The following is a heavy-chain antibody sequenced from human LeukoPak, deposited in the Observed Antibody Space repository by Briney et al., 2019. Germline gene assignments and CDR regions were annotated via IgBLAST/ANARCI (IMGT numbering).Heavy chain of an antibody. CDR3: AGTGRQLVRLCWFDP. CDR2: INHSGST. V-gene: IGHV4-34*01. J-gene: IGHJ5*02. Sequence: SETLSLTCAVYGGSFSGYYWSWIRQPPGKGLEWIGEINHSGSTNYNPSLKSRVTISVDTSKNQFSLKLSSVTAADTAVYYCAGTGRQLVRLCWFDPWGQGTLVTVSS. CDR1: GGSFSGYY. D-gene: IGHD6-6*01.